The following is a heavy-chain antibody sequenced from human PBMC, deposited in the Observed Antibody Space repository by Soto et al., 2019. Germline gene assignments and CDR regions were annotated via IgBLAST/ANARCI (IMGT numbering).Heavy chain of an antibody. CDR1: GFTFSNYG. J-gene: IGHJ6*02. V-gene: IGHV3-30*03. D-gene: IGHD1-26*01. Sequence: GGSLRLSCEASGFTFSNYGTHWVRQAPGEGLEWVAHISYDGSNEHYTDSVKGRFTISRDNSKNMVFLHMNSLRPEDTAVYYCTTDGSGSHYGMDVWGQGTTVTVSS. CDR3: TTDGSGSHYGMDV. CDR2: ISYDGSNE.